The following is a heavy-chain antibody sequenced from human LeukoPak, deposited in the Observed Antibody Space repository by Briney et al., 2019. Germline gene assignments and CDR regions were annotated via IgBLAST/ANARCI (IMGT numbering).Heavy chain of an antibody. Sequence: PSETLSLTCTVSGGSISSSYWSWIRQPAGKGLEWIGRIYTNGGINYNPSLKSRVTISFDKSQNQLSLRLSSVTAADTAVYYCAKTRSGPSWFDPWGQGTLVTVSS. CDR2: IYTNGGI. CDR1: GGSISSSY. J-gene: IGHJ5*02. CDR3: AKTRSGPSWFDP. V-gene: IGHV4-4*07.